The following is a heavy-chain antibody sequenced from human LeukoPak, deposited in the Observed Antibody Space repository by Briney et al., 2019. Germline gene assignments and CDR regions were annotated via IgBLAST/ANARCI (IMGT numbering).Heavy chain of an antibody. CDR2: TSGSGGRT. J-gene: IGHJ4*02. CDR3: AKVKVGATIDY. CDR1: GFTFNSYA. V-gene: IGHV3-23*01. Sequence: PGGSLRLSCAASGFTFNSYAMNWVRQAPGKGLEWVSDTSGSGGRTYYADSVKGRFTISRDNSKNTLYLQMNSLRAEDTAVYYCAKVKVGATIDYWGQGTLVTVSS. D-gene: IGHD1-26*01.